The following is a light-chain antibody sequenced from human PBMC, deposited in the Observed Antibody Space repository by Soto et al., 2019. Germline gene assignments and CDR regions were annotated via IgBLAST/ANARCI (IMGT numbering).Light chain of an antibody. V-gene: IGKV3-15*01. CDR2: DTS. J-gene: IGKJ1*01. CDR3: HQYSNTFRT. CDR1: QSVGSK. Sequence: EIVMTQSPATLSVSPGERATLSCRASQSVGSKLAWYQQKPGQAPRLLIYDTSTRATGVPARFSGSGSGTEFTLTISNLQAEDSAVYHCHQYSNTFRTFGQGTKV.